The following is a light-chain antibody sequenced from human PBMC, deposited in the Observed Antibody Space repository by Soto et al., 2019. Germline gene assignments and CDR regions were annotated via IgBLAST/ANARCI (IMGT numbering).Light chain of an antibody. CDR1: QSISIW. CDR3: QQLNGSPWT. Sequence: DIQMTQSPTTLSASVGDRVTITCRASQSISIWLAWYQQKPGKAPKPLIYDASSLHSGVPSRFSGSGSGTEFTLTISSLQPDDFATYYCQQLNGSPWTFGQGTKVDIK. CDR2: DAS. V-gene: IGKV1-5*01. J-gene: IGKJ1*01.